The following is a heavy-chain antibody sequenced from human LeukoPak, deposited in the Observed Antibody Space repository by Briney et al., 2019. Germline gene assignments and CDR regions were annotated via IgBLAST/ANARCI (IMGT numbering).Heavy chain of an antibody. J-gene: IGHJ4*02. CDR2: IYYSGST. CDR3: ARGRGYYYDSSGYYGGPYFDY. Sequence: SETVSLTCTVSGGSISSYYWSWIRQPPGKGLEWIGYIYYSGSTNYNPSLKSRVTISVDTSKNQFSLKLSSVTAADTAVYYCARGRGYYYDSSGYYGGPYFDYWGQGTLVTVCS. CDR1: GGSISSYY. V-gene: IGHV4-59*01. D-gene: IGHD3-22*01.